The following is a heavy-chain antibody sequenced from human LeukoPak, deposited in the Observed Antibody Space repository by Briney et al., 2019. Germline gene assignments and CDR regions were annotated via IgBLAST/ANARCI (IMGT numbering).Heavy chain of an antibody. J-gene: IGHJ4*02. CDR1: GYTFTNYS. CDR2: INNNTGNP. CDR3: ERRGSSYGQYFFDY. V-gene: IGHV7-4-1*02. Sequence: ASVKVSCKSSGYTFTNYSMVWVRQAPGQGREWMGWINNNTGNPTYAQVFTGRFVFSGDTSDSTAYLQISTLKAEDTAVYFCERRGSSYGQYFFDYWGQGAMVTVSS. D-gene: IGHD5-18*01.